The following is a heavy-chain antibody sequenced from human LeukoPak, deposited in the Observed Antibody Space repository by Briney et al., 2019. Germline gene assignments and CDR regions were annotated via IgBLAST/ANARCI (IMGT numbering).Heavy chain of an antibody. D-gene: IGHD6-13*01. CDR2: IYSGGST. Sequence: GGSLRLSCAASGFTVSSNYMSWVRQAPGKGLEWVSVIYSGGSTYYADSVKGRFTISRDNSKNTLYLQMNGLRAEDTAVYYCARDYSVGLYSNWGQGTLVAVSS. J-gene: IGHJ4*02. V-gene: IGHV3-66*01. CDR1: GFTVSSNY. CDR3: ARDYSVGLYSN.